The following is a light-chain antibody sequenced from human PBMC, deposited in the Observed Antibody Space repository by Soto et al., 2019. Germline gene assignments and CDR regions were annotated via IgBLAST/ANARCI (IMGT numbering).Light chain of an antibody. CDR1: LSISNY. Sequence: EVVLTQSPGTLSLSPGERATLSCGASLSISNYLAWYQQKPGQAPRLLIYDASSRATGIPDRFSGSASGTEFTLTISRLEPEDFAVYYCQQYGSSRRTFGQGTKVEIK. CDR2: DAS. CDR3: QQYGSSRRT. V-gene: IGKV3-20*01. J-gene: IGKJ1*01.